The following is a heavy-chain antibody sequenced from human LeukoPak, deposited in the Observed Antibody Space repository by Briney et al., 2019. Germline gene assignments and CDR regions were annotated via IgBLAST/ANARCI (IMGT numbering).Heavy chain of an antibody. Sequence: GGSLRLSCAASGFTFSDYYMSWIRQAPGKGLEWVSYVSSSGSTIYYADSVKGRFTISRDNAKNSLYLQMNSLRAEDTALYYCAKDLYDTSGYSHWGQGTLVTVSS. J-gene: IGHJ4*02. CDR3: AKDLYDTSGYSH. D-gene: IGHD3-22*01. V-gene: IGHV3-11*01. CDR2: VSSSGSTI. CDR1: GFTFSDYY.